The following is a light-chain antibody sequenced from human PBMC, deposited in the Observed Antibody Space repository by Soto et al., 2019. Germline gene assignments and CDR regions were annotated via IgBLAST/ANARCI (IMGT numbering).Light chain of an antibody. Sequence: DIQMTQSPSSLSASVGDRVTITCRASQSITSYLNWYQQKPGKAPQLLIYAASILQSGVPSRFSGSGSGTDFTLTISRLQPEDFATYFCQQSYTTPWTFGQGTKVEVK. CDR3: QQSYTTPWT. CDR1: QSITSY. J-gene: IGKJ1*01. CDR2: AAS. V-gene: IGKV1-39*01.